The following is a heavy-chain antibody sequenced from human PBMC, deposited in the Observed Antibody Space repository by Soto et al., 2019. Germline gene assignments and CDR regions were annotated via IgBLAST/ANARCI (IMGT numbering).Heavy chain of an antibody. D-gene: IGHD2-8*02. CDR2: FSASGGTA. Sequence: GGSLRLSCAASGFTFSNYAMSWVRQAPGKGLEWVSVFSASGGTANYAGSVKGRFILSRDNSKNTLSLQMDSLRAEDSATYYCAKEDTTGFSAYYFDFWGQGTPVTVSS. CDR1: GFTFSNYA. J-gene: IGHJ4*02. CDR3: AKEDTTGFSAYYFDF. V-gene: IGHV3-23*01.